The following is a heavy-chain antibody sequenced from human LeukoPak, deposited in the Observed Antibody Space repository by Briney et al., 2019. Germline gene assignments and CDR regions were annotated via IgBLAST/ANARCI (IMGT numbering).Heavy chain of an antibody. D-gene: IGHD3-10*01. CDR2: IIPILGET. Sequence: SVKVSCKASGGTFSRYAISWVRQAPGQGLEWMGRIIPILGETTYAQKLQGRVTITTDKTTSTAYMDLSSLIFEDTAVYYCARDSGYFGSGSYHFDPWGPGTLVTVSS. CDR3: ARDSGYFGSGSYHFDP. J-gene: IGHJ5*02. V-gene: IGHV1-69*04. CDR1: GGTFSRYA.